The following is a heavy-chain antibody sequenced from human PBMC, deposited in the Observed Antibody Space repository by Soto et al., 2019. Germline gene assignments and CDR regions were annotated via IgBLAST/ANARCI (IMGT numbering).Heavy chain of an antibody. D-gene: IGHD3-10*01. CDR1: GGSFSGYY. V-gene: IGHV4-34*01. Sequence: QVQLQQWGAGLLKPSETLSLTCAVYGGSFSGYYWSWIRQPPGKGLEWIGEINHSGSTNYNPSLKSRVTISVDTSKNQFSLKLSSVTAADTAVYYCARGISHIKEYYYGSGKYNWFDPWGQGTLVTVSS. J-gene: IGHJ5*02. CDR2: INHSGST. CDR3: ARGISHIKEYYYGSGKYNWFDP.